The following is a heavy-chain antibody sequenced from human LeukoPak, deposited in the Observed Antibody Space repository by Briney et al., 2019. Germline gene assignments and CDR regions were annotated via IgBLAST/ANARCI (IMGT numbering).Heavy chain of an antibody. Sequence: KPGASLQISCKGSGYIFTSYWIGWVRQLPGKGLEWMGIIYPGDSDTRYSPSFQGQVTISADKSISTAYLQWSSLKASDTAMYYCARSDYGDYNFDYWGQGTLVTVSS. CDR1: GYIFTSYW. J-gene: IGHJ4*02. CDR2: IYPGDSDT. V-gene: IGHV5-51*01. CDR3: ARSDYGDYNFDY. D-gene: IGHD4-17*01.